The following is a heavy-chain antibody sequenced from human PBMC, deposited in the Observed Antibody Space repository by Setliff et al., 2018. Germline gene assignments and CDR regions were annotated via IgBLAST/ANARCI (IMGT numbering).Heavy chain of an antibody. V-gene: IGHV3-21*01. CDR3: ARSAVAVPGQFYFDN. CDR2: ISSSSGLI. CDR1: GFTFSSYS. D-gene: IGHD6-19*01. J-gene: IGHJ4*02. Sequence: GGSLRLSCAASGFTFSSYSMNWVRQAPGKGLEWVSSISSSSGLIYYADSVKGRFTISRDEAKNSLYLQMNSLRTEDTAVYYCARSAVAVPGQFYFDNWGQGTQVTVSS.